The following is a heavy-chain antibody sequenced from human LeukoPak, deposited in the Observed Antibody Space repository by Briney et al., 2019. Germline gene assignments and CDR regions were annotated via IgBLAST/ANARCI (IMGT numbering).Heavy chain of an antibody. CDR2: IQPDGTGY. J-gene: IGHJ4*02. Sequence: PGGSLRLSCAASGFIFRSYWMSWVRQVPGKGLEWVANIQPDGTGYYYVDSVKGRFTISRDNSKNSLSLQMNSLRAEDTAVYYCARDKYYDFWSGYGEANDYWGQGTLVTVSS. CDR3: ARDKYYDFWSGYGEANDY. CDR1: GFIFRSYW. D-gene: IGHD3-3*01. V-gene: IGHV3-7*01.